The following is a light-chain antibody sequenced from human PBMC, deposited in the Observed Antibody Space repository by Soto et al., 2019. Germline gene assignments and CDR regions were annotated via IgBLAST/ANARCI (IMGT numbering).Light chain of an antibody. V-gene: IGLV2-8*01. CDR3: SSYAGSSNYV. Sequence: QSALTQPPSASGSPGQSVTISCTGTSSDVGGYNSVSWYQHHPGKAPKLMIYEVSKRPSGVPDRFSGSKSANTASLTVSGLQAGDEADYYCSSYAGSSNYVFGTGTKVTVL. CDR2: EVS. J-gene: IGLJ1*01. CDR1: SSDVGGYNS.